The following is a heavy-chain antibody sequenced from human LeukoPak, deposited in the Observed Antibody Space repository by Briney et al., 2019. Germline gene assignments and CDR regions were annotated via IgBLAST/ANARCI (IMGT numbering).Heavy chain of an antibody. J-gene: IGHJ6*02. CDR2: ISYDGSNK. CDR1: GFTFSSYA. V-gene: IGHV3-30-3*01. Sequence: GGSLRLSCAASGFTFSSYAMHWVRQAPGKGLEWVAVISYDGSNKYYADSVKGRFTISRDNSKNTLYLQMNSLRAEDTAVYYCARYYYYYGMDVWGQGTTVTVSS. CDR3: ARYYYYYGMDV.